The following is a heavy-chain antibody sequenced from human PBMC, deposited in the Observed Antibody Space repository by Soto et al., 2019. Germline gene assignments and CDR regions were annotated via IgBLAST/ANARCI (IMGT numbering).Heavy chain of an antibody. Sequence: SETLSLTCTVSGGSISSGSYYWGWIRQPPGKGLEWIGCVYYGGSTYYNPSLKSRVTISVDASKNQFSLKLSSVTAADTAVYYCATVTIYGGDYRSGQGTLVTVS. CDR2: VYYGGST. CDR3: ATVTIYGGDYR. CDR1: GGSISSGSYY. J-gene: IGHJ5*02. D-gene: IGHD2-21*02. V-gene: IGHV4-39*01.